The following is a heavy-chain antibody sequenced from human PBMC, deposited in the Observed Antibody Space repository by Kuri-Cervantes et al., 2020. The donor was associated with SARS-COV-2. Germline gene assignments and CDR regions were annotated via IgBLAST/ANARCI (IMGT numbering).Heavy chain of an antibody. J-gene: IGHJ6*02. CDR2: ISYDGSNK. Sequence: GGSLRLSCAASGFTFSSYGMHWVRQAPGKGLEWVAVISYDGSNKYYADSVKGRFTISRDNSKNTLYLQMNGLRAEDTAVYYCAKDEVGEELRFLEWLFYYYYGMDVWGQGTTVTVSS. V-gene: IGHV3-30*18. CDR3: AKDEVGEELRFLEWLFYYYYGMDV. D-gene: IGHD3-3*01. CDR1: GFTFSSYG.